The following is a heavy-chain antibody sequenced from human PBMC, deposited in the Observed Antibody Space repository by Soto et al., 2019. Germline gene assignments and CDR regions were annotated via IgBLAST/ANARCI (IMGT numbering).Heavy chain of an antibody. CDR1: GYGFTSYY. CDR2: INPSGGST. Sequence: ASVKGSCKAAGYGFTSYYMHWGRQAPGKGLEWMGIINPSGGSTSYAQKFQGRVTMTRDTSTSTVYMELSSLRSEDTAVYYCARVLGRELPAYDAFDIWGQGTMVTVSS. CDR3: ARVLGRELPAYDAFDI. D-gene: IGHD1-26*01. J-gene: IGHJ3*02. V-gene: IGHV1-46*01.